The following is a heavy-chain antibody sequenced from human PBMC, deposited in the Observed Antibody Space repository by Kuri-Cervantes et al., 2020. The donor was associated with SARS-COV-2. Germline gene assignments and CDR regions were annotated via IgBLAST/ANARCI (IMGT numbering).Heavy chain of an antibody. CDR3: ATGAANSYMDV. V-gene: IGHV3-33*08. CDR2: IWYEGKNE. D-gene: IGHD3-10*01. J-gene: IGHJ6*03. CDR1: GFSLTNYA. Sequence: GGSLSPSCRASGFSLTNYATHWVRQAPGKGLEWVSVIWYEGKNEYYAGSVKGRFNISRDTSKNTVSLHMNSLRAEDTAMYYCATGAANSYMDVWGRGTTVTVSS.